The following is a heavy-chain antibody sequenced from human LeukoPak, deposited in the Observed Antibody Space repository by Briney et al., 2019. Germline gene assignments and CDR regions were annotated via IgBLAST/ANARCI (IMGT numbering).Heavy chain of an antibody. D-gene: IGHD3-22*01. CDR2: ISYDGSNI. J-gene: IGHJ4*02. CDR3: ARDYSSGYYRTFDY. CDR1: GFTFSSYA. Sequence: PGGSLRLSCAASGFTFSSYAMHWVRQAPGKGLEWVAVISYDGSNIYYADSVKGRFTISRDNSKNTLYLQVNSLRAEDTAVYYCARDYSSGYYRTFDYWGQGTLVTFAS. V-gene: IGHV3-30*04.